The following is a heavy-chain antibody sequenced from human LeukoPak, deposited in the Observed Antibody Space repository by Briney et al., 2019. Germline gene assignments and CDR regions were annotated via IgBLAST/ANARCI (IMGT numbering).Heavy chain of an antibody. CDR3: ARDRASAGTGYFDY. J-gene: IGHJ4*02. Sequence: ASVKVSCKASGYTFTGYYMRWVRQAPGQGLEWIGWINPNSGGTNYAQKFQGRVTMTRDTSISTAYMELSRLRSDDTAVYYCARDRASAGTGYFDYWGQGTLVTVSS. D-gene: IGHD6-13*01. V-gene: IGHV1-2*02. CDR1: GYTFTGYY. CDR2: INPNSGGT.